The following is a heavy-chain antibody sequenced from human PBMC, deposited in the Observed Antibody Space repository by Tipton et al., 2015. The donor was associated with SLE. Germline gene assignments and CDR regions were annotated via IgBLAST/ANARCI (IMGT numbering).Heavy chain of an antibody. Sequence: LRLSCSVSGGSISSGDHHWNWIRQRPGKGLEWIGDIYHSGSTYYNPSLKSRVTISVDTSKNQFSLKLSSVTAADTAVYYCARFGGAWGTFDIWGQGTMVTVSS. CDR2: IYHSGST. J-gene: IGHJ3*02. CDR1: GGSISSGDHH. V-gene: IGHV4-31*02. CDR3: ARFGGAWGTFDI. D-gene: IGHD3-16*01.